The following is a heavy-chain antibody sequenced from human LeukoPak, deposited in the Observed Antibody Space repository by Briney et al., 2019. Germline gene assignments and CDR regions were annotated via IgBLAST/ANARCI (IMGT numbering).Heavy chain of an antibody. J-gene: IGHJ4*02. CDR1: GFTFSRYA. Sequence: PGGSLRLSCAASGFTFSRYAMSWVRQAPGEGLEWVSAIRCSGGSTYYADSVTGRLTISRDNSKNTLYLQMNSLRAADTAVYYCAKPMIVLVPPDCWGQGAMVTVCS. V-gene: IGHV3-23*01. CDR3: AKPMIVLVPPDC. D-gene: IGHD3-22*01. CDR2: IRCSGGST.